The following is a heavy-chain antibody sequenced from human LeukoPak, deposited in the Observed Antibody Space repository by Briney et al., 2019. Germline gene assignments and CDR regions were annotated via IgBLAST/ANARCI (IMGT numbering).Heavy chain of an antibody. CDR3: AKDIVVVVAATVGKN. J-gene: IGHJ4*02. D-gene: IGHD2-15*01. CDR2: ISGSGGST. Sequence: GGSLRLSCAASGFTFSSYAMSWVRQAPGKGLEWVSAISGSGGSTYYADSVKGRFTISRDNSKNTLYLQMNSLRAEDTAVYCCAKDIVVVVAATVGKNWGQGTLVTVSS. V-gene: IGHV3-23*01. CDR1: GFTFSSYA.